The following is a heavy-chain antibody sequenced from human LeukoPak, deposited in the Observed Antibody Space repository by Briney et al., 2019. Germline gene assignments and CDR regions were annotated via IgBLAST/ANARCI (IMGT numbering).Heavy chain of an antibody. CDR3: ARGAGVGYYYDSSGYYYFYY. J-gene: IGHJ4*02. D-gene: IGHD3-22*01. CDR1: GFTFSSYW. Sequence: GGSLRLSCATSGFTFSSYWMSWVRQAPGKGLEWVANIKQDGSEKHYVDSVKGRFTISRDNAKNSFYLQMNSLRAEDMAVYYCARGAGVGYYYDSSGYYYFYYWGQGTLVTVSS. V-gene: IGHV3-7*01. CDR2: IKQDGSEK.